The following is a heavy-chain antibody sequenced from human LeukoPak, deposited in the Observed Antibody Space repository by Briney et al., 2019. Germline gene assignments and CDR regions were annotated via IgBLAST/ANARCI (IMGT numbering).Heavy chain of an antibody. CDR2: INHSGST. CDR3: ARGRYYDSSGPTYYFDY. CDR1: GGSFSGYY. J-gene: IGHJ4*02. Sequence: SETLFLTSAVYGGSFSGYYWSWIRQPPGKGLEWIGEINHSGSTNYNPSLKSRVTISVDTSKNQFSLKLSSVTAADTAVYYCARGRYYDSSGPTYYFDYWGQGTLVTVSS. V-gene: IGHV4-34*01. D-gene: IGHD3-22*01.